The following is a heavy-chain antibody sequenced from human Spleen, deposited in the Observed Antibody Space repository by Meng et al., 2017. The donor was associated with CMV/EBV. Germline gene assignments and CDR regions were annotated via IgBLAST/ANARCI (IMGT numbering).Heavy chain of an antibody. J-gene: IGHJ4*02. Sequence: GGSLRLSCVASGFGFSAFAMQWVRQTPGKGLEWVALIRYDGGNKYYADSVKGRFTISRDNSKHTLSLQMNTLRPEDTAVYFCAKTGSGWFTDYWGQGTRVTVSS. CDR3: AKTGSGWFTDY. CDR1: GFGFSAFA. V-gene: IGHV3-30*02. CDR2: IRYDGGNK. D-gene: IGHD6-19*01.